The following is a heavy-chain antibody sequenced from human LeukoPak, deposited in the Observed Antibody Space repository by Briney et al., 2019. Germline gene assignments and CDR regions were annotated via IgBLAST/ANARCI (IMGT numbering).Heavy chain of an antibody. CDR2: IYTSGST. D-gene: IGHD6-13*01. J-gene: IGHJ5*02. CDR1: GGSISSGSYY. Sequence: SETLSLTCTVSGGSISSGSYYWSWIRQPAGKGLEWIGRIYTSGSTNYNPSLKSRVAISVDTSKNQFSLKLSSVTAADTAVYYCARREDSSSLGVWFDPWGQGTLVTVSS. V-gene: IGHV4-61*02. CDR3: ARREDSSSLGVWFDP.